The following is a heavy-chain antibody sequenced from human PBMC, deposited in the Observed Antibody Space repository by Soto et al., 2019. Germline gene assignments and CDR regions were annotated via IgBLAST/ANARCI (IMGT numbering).Heavy chain of an antibody. CDR3: ARDRPNDYGDYKALYNWFDP. CDR2: ISSSVSTI. CDR1: GFTFSDYY. Sequence: PGGSLRLSCAASGFTFSDYYMSWIRQAPGKGLEWVSYISSSVSTIYYAVSVKGRFTISRDNAKNSLYLQMNSLRAEDTAVYYCARDRPNDYGDYKALYNWFDPWGQGTLVTVSS. V-gene: IGHV3-11*01. J-gene: IGHJ5*02. D-gene: IGHD4-17*01.